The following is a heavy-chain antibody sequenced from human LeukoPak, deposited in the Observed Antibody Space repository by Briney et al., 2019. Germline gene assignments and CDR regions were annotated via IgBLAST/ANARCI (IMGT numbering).Heavy chain of an antibody. V-gene: IGHV4-39*01. CDR2: VYYTGST. D-gene: IGHD3/OR15-3a*01. J-gene: IGHJ5*02. Sequence: PPETLSLTCTVSGGSISSALYHWGWIRQPPGKNLEWLGSVYYTGSTHNKPSLKSRVTISVDTSKNQFSLNLSSVTAADTAVYYCARQEIGLRSFDPWGQGTLVTVSS. CDR1: GGSISSALYH. CDR3: ARQEIGLRSFDP.